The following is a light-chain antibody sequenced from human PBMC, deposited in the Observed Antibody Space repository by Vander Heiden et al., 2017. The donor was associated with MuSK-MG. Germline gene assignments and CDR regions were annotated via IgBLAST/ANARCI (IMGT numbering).Light chain of an antibody. CDR2: AAS. V-gene: IGKV1-39*01. CDR1: QSISSY. J-gene: IGKJ1*01. CDR3: QQCDSTPST. Sequence: DIQMTQSPSSLSASVGDRVTITCRASQSISSYLNWCQQKPGKAPKLLIYAASSLQSGVPSRFSGSGSGTDFTLTISSLQPEDFATYYCQQCDSTPSTFGQGTKVEIK.